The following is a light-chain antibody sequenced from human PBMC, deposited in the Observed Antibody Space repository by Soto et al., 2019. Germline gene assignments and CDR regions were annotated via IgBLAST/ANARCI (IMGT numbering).Light chain of an antibody. V-gene: IGKV1-5*03. CDR1: QSISSW. CDR3: QHYHTYPWT. J-gene: IGKJ1*01. CDR2: KAS. Sequence: DIQMTQSPSTLSASVGDRVTITCRASQSISSWVAWYQQKPGKGPKLLIYKASHLESGVPSRFSGSGSGTEFTMTLISPQPGDFANYSSQHYHTYPWTFGHWT.